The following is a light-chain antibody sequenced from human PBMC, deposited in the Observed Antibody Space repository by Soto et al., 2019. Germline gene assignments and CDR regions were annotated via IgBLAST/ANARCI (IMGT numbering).Light chain of an antibody. Sequence: QSALTQPASVSGSPGQSITISCTGTSSDVGGYKFVSWYQQHPGKAPKLMIYGVSNRPSGVSDRFSGSESGNTASLTISGLQAEDEADYYCSSYTSSSAVVFGGGTKLTVL. J-gene: IGLJ3*02. CDR3: SSYTSSSAVV. CDR1: SSDVGGYKF. V-gene: IGLV2-14*01. CDR2: GVS.